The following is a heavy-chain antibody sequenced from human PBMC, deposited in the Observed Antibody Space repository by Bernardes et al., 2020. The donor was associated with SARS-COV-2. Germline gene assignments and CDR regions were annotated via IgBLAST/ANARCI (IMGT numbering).Heavy chain of an antibody. CDR3: AKDYVRDYYGSGCYYNSEYYYCSAIYV. CDR2: ISGSGGST. V-gene: IGHV3-23*01. J-gene: IGHJ6*02. D-gene: IGHD3-10*01. Sequence: GGSLRLSCTASGFTFSSYAMSWVRQAPGKGLEWVSAISGSGGSTYYADSVTGRFTISRNNSKNTLYLQMNSLRAEDTAVYYCAKDYVRDYYGSGCYYNSEYYYCSAIYVWGQGTTVTVAS. CDR1: GFTFSSYA.